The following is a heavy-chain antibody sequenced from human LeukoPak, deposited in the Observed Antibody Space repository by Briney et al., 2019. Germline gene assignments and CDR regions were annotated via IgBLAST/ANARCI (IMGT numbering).Heavy chain of an antibody. D-gene: IGHD2-2*02. CDR1: GFTFAMFA. CDR3: AKEPVDCSSTSCYTVFDY. Sequence: PGGSLRLSCAASGFTFAMFAMSWVRQAPGKGLEWVSAISGSGGSTYYADSVKGRFTISRDNSKNTLYLQMNSLRAEDTAVYYCAKEPVDCSSTSCYTVFDYWGQGTLVTVSS. J-gene: IGHJ4*02. V-gene: IGHV3-23*01. CDR2: ISGSGGST.